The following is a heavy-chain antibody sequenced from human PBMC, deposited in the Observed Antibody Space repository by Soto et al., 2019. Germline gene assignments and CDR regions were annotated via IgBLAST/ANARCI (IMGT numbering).Heavy chain of an antibody. Sequence: GGSLRLSCAASGFTFSNAWMNWVRQAPGKGLEWVGRIKSETDGGTTEYAAPVKGRFTIARDDSKDTLYLQMNSLKTEDTAVYYCTTNYYSNYGMDVWGQGTTVTSP. V-gene: IGHV3-15*07. CDR2: IKSETDGGTT. J-gene: IGHJ6*02. CDR3: TTNYYSNYGMDV. CDR1: GFTFSNAW. D-gene: IGHD4-4*01.